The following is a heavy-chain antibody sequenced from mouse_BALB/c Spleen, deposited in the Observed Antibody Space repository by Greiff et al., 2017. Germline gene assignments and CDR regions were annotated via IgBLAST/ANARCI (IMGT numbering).Heavy chain of an antibody. Sequence: QVQLQQSGAELAKPGASVKMSCKASGYTFTSYWMHWVKQRPGQGLEWIGYINPSTGYTEYNQKFKDKATLTADKSSSTAYMQLSSLTSEDSAVYYCATYLAWFADWGQGTLVTVSA. J-gene: IGHJ3*01. D-gene: IGHD6-5*01. V-gene: IGHV1-7*01. CDR3: ATYLAWFAD. CDR1: GYTFTSYW. CDR2: INPSTGYT.